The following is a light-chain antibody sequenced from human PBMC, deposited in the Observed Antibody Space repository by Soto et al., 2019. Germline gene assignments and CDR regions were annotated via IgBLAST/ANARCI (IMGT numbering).Light chain of an antibody. CDR1: QSISGS. Sequence: AIHLTQSPSSLSASVGYRVTITCRASQSISGSLNWYQQTQGKAPKVLISDASRLETGVPSRFSGSGYGTDFNLTITSLQTDDFGTYHCQQYDVHPKTFGQGTKVDIK. CDR2: DAS. J-gene: IGKJ1*01. V-gene: IGKV1-13*02. CDR3: QQYDVHPKT.